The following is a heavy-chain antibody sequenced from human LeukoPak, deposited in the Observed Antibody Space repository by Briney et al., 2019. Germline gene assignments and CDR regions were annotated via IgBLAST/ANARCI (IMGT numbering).Heavy chain of an antibody. V-gene: IGHV4-30-4*01. CDR1: GGSISSGDYY. CDR2: IYYSGST. Sequence: SETLSLTCTVSGGSISSGDYYWGWIRQPPGKGLEWIVYIYYSGSTYYNLSLKSRVTISVDTSKNQFSLKLSSVTAADTAVYYYARGYDYVWGSYRWMPRTKPAYFDYWGQGTLVTVSS. D-gene: IGHD3-16*02. CDR3: ARGYDYVWGSYRWMPRTKPAYFDY. J-gene: IGHJ4*02.